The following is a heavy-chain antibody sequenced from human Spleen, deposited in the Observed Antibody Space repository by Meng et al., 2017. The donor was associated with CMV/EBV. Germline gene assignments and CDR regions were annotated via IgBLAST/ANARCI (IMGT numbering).Heavy chain of an antibody. J-gene: IGHJ4*02. V-gene: IGHV4-34*01. CDR2: VFPGGRV. D-gene: IGHD3-16*01. CDR3: ARGFMSGY. CDR1: GFGGSFTGYF. Sequence: SLPCSVSGFGGSFTGYFWNCIRQSPGKCLEWIGEVFPGGRVNYNPSLKSRLTISADTSKGQFSLKMTSVTAADTAIYYCARGFMSGYWGPGTLVTVSS.